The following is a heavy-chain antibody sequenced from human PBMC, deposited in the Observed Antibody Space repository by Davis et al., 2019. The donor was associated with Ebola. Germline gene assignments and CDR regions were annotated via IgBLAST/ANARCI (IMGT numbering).Heavy chain of an antibody. Sequence: AASVKVSCKASGYTFTSYGISWVRQAPGQGLEWMGWISAYNGNTNYAQKLQGRVTMTTDTSTSTAYMGLRSLRSDDTAVYYCAGESEQLALDYWGQGTLVTVSS. V-gene: IGHV1-18*01. D-gene: IGHD6-6*01. CDR2: ISAYNGNT. CDR3: AGESEQLALDY. CDR1: GYTFTSYG. J-gene: IGHJ4*02.